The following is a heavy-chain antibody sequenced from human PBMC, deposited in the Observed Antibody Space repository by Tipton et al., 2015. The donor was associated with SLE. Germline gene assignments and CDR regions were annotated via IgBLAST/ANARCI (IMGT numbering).Heavy chain of an antibody. J-gene: IGHJ3*02. CDR3: ARGGPTMVQGAGAFDI. CDR2: ISGSGGST. D-gene: IGHD3-10*01. CDR1: GFTFDDYA. Sequence: RSLRLSCAASGFTFDDYAMHWVRQAPGKGLEWVSGISGSGGSTYCADSVKGRFTISRDNAKNSLYLQMNSLRAEDTAVYYCARGGPTMVQGAGAFDIWGQGTMVTVSS. V-gene: IGHV3-9*01.